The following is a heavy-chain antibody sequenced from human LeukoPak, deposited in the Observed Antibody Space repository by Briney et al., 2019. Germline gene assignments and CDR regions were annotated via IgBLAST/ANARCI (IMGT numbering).Heavy chain of an antibody. Sequence: PGGSLRLSCAASGFTFSSYWMHWVRQAPGKGLVWVSRINIDGSSTAYADSVKGRFTISRDNAKNTLYLQMNSLRAGDTAVYYCAREANLDWYFDLWGRGTLVTVSS. V-gene: IGHV3-74*01. CDR1: GFTFSSYW. D-gene: IGHD4/OR15-4a*01. CDR3: AREANLDWYFDL. CDR2: INIDGSST. J-gene: IGHJ2*01.